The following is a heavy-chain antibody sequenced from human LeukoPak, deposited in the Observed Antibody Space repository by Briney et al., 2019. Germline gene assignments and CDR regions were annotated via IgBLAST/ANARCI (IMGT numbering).Heavy chain of an antibody. CDR3: ARDPSNPYSSGWYYFDY. J-gene: IGHJ4*02. V-gene: IGHV4-4*07. CDR1: GGSISSYY. Sequence: PSETLSLTCTVSGGSISSYYWSWIRQPAGKGLEWIGRIYTSGSTNYNPSLKSRVTMSVDTSKNQFPLKLSSVTAADTAVYYCARDPSNPYSSGWYYFDYWGQGTLVTVSS. CDR2: IYTSGST. D-gene: IGHD6-19*01.